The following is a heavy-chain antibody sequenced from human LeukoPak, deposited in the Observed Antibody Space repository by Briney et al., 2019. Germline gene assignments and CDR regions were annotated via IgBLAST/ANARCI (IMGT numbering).Heavy chain of an antibody. Sequence: PGGSLRLSCAASGFTFSSFEMNWLRQAPGRGLEWVSAISGRGDSTYYADSVKGRFTISRDNSKNTLYLEMNNLRAEDTAIYYCVSKGGGKVTMRVDCWGQGTLVTVSS. CDR1: GFTFSSFE. J-gene: IGHJ4*02. V-gene: IGHV3-23*01. CDR2: ISGRGDST. D-gene: IGHD3-16*01. CDR3: VSKGGGKVTMRVDC.